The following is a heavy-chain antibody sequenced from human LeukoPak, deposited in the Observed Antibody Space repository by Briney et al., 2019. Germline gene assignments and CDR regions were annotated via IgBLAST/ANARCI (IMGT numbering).Heavy chain of an antibody. CDR1: GYSISSGYY. V-gene: IGHV4-38-2*01. CDR3: ARVSMVRGVILDY. J-gene: IGHJ4*02. D-gene: IGHD3-10*01. CDR2: IYHSGST. Sequence: SETLSLTCAVSGYSISSGYYWGWIRQPPGKGLECIGSIYHSGSTYYNPSLKSRATISVDTSKNQFSLKLSSVTAADTAVYYCARVSMVRGVILDYWGQGTLVTVSS.